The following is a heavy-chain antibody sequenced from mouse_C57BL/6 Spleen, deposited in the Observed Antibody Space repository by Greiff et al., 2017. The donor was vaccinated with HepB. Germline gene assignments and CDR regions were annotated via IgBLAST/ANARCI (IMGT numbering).Heavy chain of an antibody. V-gene: IGHV1-64*01. Sequence: VKLQQPGAELVKPGASVKLSCKASGYTFTSYWMHWVKQRPGQGLEWIGMIHPNSGSTNYNEKFKSKATLTVDKSSSTAYMQLSSLTSEDSAVYYCARTYDEYYFDYWGQGTTLTVSS. D-gene: IGHD2-12*01. CDR3: ARTYDEYYFDY. J-gene: IGHJ2*01. CDR1: GYTFTSYW. CDR2: IHPNSGST.